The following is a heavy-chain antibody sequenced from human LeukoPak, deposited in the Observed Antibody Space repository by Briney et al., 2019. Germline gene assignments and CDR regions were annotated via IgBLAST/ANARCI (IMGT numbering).Heavy chain of an antibody. Sequence: ASVKVSCKASGGTFSSYAISWVRQAPGQGLEWMGGIIPIFGTANYAQKFQGRVTITADESTSTAYMELSSLRSEDTAVYYCARDFGYSSGWYDCWGQGTLVTVSS. CDR1: GGTFSSYA. CDR3: ARDFGYSSGWYDC. V-gene: IGHV1-69*13. CDR2: IIPIFGTA. D-gene: IGHD6-19*01. J-gene: IGHJ4*02.